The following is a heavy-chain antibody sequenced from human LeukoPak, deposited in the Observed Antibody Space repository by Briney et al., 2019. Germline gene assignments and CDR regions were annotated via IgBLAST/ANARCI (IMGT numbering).Heavy chain of an antibody. Sequence: ASVKVSCKVSGHTLTELSMHWVRQAPGKGLEWMGGFDPEDGETIYAQKFQGRVTMTEDTSTDTAYMELSSLRSEDTAVYYCATGEHSVVAARYTFDYWGQGTLVTVSS. CDR3: ATGEHSVVAARYTFDY. J-gene: IGHJ4*02. CDR2: FDPEDGET. V-gene: IGHV1-24*01. D-gene: IGHD6-6*01. CDR1: GHTLTELS.